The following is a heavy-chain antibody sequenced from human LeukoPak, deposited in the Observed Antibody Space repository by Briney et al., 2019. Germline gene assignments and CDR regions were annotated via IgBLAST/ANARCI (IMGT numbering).Heavy chain of an antibody. Sequence: SQTLSLTCTVYGGSISSGDYYWSWIRQPPGKGLEWIGHIYYSGSTYYHPSLKSRVTISVATSKNQFSLKLSSVTAVDTAVYYCARYSANYVWFDPWGQGTLVTVSS. D-gene: IGHD4/OR15-4a*01. CDR2: IYYSGST. CDR3: ARYSANYVWFDP. CDR1: GGSISSGDYY. J-gene: IGHJ5*02. V-gene: IGHV4-30-4*01.